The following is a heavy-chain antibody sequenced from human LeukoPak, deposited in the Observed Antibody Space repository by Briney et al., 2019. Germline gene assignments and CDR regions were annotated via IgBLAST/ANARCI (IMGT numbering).Heavy chain of an antibody. J-gene: IGHJ4*02. V-gene: IGHV3-23*01. CDR1: GFTFSTYA. CDR3: AKSLSPYSSSWPFDY. Sequence: GGSLRLSCLVSGFTFSTYAMSWVRQAPGKGLEWVSAISGSGGSTYYADSVKGRFTISRDNSKNTLYLQMNSLRAEDTAVYYCAKSLSPYSSSWPFDYWGQGTLVTVSS. CDR2: ISGSGGST. D-gene: IGHD6-13*01.